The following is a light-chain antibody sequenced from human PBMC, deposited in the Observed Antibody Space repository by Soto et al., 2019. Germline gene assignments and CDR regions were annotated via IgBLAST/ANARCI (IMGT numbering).Light chain of an antibody. V-gene: IGLV2-11*01. Sequence: ALTQPRSVSGSPGQSVTISCTGTSSDVGGYNYVSWYQQHPGKAPKLLIYDVSKRPSGVPDRFSGSKSGNTASLTISGLQAEDEADYYCCSYAGNYILVFGGGTKLTVL. J-gene: IGLJ2*01. CDR1: SSDVGGYNY. CDR2: DVS. CDR3: CSYAGNYILV.